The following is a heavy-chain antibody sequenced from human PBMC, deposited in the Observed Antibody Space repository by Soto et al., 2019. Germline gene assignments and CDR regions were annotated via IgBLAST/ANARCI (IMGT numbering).Heavy chain of an antibody. CDR3: ARARYYDILTGDWLYYFDY. CDR1: GGSISSYY. CDR2: IYYSGST. D-gene: IGHD3-9*01. J-gene: IGHJ4*02. V-gene: IGHV4-59*01. Sequence: SETLSLTCTVSGGSISSYYWSWIRQPPGKGLEWIGYIYYSGSTNYNPSLKGRVTISVDTSKNQFSLKLSSVTAADTAVYYCARARYYDILTGDWLYYFDYWGQGTLVTVSS.